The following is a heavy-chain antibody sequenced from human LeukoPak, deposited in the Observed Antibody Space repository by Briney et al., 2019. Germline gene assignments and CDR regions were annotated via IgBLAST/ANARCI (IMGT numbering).Heavy chain of an antibody. J-gene: IGHJ4*02. D-gene: IGHD1-26*01. CDR3: AKEYNSGSYRALDY. Sequence: GGSLRLSCAASGFSFSSYIMNWVRQAPGKGLEWVSHISSSSTIYYADSVKGRFTISRDNSNNTLYLQMNSLRPEDTAVYYCAKEYNSGSYRALDYWGQGTLVTVSS. V-gene: IGHV3-48*01. CDR2: ISSSSTI. CDR1: GFSFSSYI.